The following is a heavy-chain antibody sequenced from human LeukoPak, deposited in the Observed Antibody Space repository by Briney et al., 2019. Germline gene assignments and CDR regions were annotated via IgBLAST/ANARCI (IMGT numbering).Heavy chain of an antibody. CDR1: GGSISSYY. Sequence: PSETLSLTCTVSGGSISSYYWSWIRQPPGKGLEWIGYIYYSGSTNYNPSLKSRVTISVDTSKNQFSLKLSSVTAADTAVYYCARGPSIFGVEFDYWGQGTLVTVSS. CDR3: ARGPSIFGVEFDY. D-gene: IGHD3-3*01. J-gene: IGHJ4*02. CDR2: IYYSGST. V-gene: IGHV4-59*01.